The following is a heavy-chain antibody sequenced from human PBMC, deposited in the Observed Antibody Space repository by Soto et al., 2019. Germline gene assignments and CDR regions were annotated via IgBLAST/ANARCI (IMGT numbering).Heavy chain of an antibody. CDR3: ARDRGAQWGFDI. V-gene: IGHV3-21*01. J-gene: IGHJ3*02. D-gene: IGHD3-10*01. CDR2: ISSSSSYI. CDR1: GFTFSSYS. Sequence: EVQLVESGGGLVKPGGSLRLSCAASGFTFSSYSMNWVRQAPGKGLEWVSSISSSSSYIYYADSVKGRFTISRDNAKNSLYLQMNSLRAEDTAVYYCARDRGAQWGFDIWGQGTMVTVSS.